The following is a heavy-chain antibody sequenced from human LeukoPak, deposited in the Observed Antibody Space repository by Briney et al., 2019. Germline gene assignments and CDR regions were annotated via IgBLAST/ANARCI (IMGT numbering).Heavy chain of an antibody. Sequence: GGSLRPSCAAPGSTFTTNSLHWVRKAPGKGLEWVALISYVENNKYYAHPVKGRFPISRDNPKNPLYLQMNSLRAEDTAVYYCARLVVSYYGVDVWGQGTRSPSP. CDR3: ARLVVSYYGVDV. J-gene: IGHJ6*02. D-gene: IGHD6-6*01. V-gene: IGHV3-30*04. CDR2: ISYVENNK. CDR1: GSTFTTNS.